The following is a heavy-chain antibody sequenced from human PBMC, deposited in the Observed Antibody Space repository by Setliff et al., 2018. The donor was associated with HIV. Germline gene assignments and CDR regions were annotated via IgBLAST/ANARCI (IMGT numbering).Heavy chain of an antibody. V-gene: IGHV4-59*11. CDR3: AREMATRFDAFDI. D-gene: IGHD5-12*01. CDR2: IYYSGSN. Sequence: SETLSLTCTVSGGSISSHYWSWIRQPPGKGLEWIGYIYYSGSNDCNPSLKNRVTISIDTSKNQVSLKLSSVTAADTAMYYCAREMATRFDAFDIWGQGTLVT. CDR1: GGSISSHY. J-gene: IGHJ3*02.